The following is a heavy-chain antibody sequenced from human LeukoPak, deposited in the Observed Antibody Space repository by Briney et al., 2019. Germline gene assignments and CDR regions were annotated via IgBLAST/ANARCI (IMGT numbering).Heavy chain of an antibody. Sequence: GGSLRLSCAASGFTFSSYSMNWVRQAPGKGLEWVSSISSSSSYIYYADSVKGRFTISRDNAKNSLYLQMNSLRAEDTAVYYCARPNIMITFGGPWDYYYGMDVWGQGTTVTVSS. V-gene: IGHV3-21*01. CDR3: ARPNIMITFGGPWDYYYGMDV. CDR1: GFTFSSYS. D-gene: IGHD3-16*01. CDR2: ISSSSSYI. J-gene: IGHJ6*02.